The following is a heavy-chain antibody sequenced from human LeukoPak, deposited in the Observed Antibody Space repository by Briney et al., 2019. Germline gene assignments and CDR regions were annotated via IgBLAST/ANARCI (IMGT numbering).Heavy chain of an antibody. Sequence: GGSLRLSCVASGFPFSSYWMSWVRQAPGKGLEWVANIKQDGSEKYYVDSVKGRFTISRDNAKNSLYLQMNSLRAEDTAVYYCARVRCSSTSCSFDYWGQGTLVTVSS. D-gene: IGHD2-2*01. J-gene: IGHJ4*02. V-gene: IGHV3-7*03. CDR2: IKQDGSEK. CDR3: ARVRCSSTSCSFDY. CDR1: GFPFSSYW.